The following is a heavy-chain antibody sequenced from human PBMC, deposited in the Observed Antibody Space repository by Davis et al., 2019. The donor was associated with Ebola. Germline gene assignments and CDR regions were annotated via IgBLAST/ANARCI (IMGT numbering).Heavy chain of an antibody. CDR3: AKGQIDY. CDR2: ISYDGSNK. Sequence: GESLKISCAASGFTFSSYGMHWVRQAPGKGLEWMAVISYDGSNKYYADSVKGRFTISRDNSKNTLYLQMNSLRAEDTAVYYCAKGQIDYWGQGTLVTVSS. V-gene: IGHV3-30*18. J-gene: IGHJ4*02. CDR1: GFTFSSYG.